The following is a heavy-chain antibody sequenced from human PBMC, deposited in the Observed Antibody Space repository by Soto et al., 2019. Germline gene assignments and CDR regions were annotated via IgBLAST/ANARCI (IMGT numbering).Heavy chain of an antibody. Sequence: QVQLVQSGGEVRKPGSSVKVSCKASGYIFVNYGIAWVRQAPGQGLEWMGGISPYSGNTHYASKVQGRLTMTQATSTSIAHMDLGRLTSDDTAVYYCAMVDNYVTPTPQDVWGQGTTVTVSS. CDR1: GYIFVNYG. V-gene: IGHV1-18*01. CDR2: ISPYSGNT. J-gene: IGHJ6*02. CDR3: AMVDNYVTPTPQDV. D-gene: IGHD3-16*01.